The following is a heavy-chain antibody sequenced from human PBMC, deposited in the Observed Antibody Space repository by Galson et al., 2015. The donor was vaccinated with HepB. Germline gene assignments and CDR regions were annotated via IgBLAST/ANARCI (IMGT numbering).Heavy chain of an antibody. V-gene: IGHV3-7*03. J-gene: IGHJ3*02. CDR2: REEDGNTE. CDR3: ANFYHSSGWYAFDM. D-gene: IGHD3-22*01. CDR1: GFTGSSSW. Sequence: SLRLSCAASGFTGSSSWMTCVRQAPGKGLEWVANREEDGNTEKYVDSVKGRFTISRDNAKNSLYLQMNSLTAEDTAMYYCANFYHSSGWYAFDMWGQGTMVTVSS.